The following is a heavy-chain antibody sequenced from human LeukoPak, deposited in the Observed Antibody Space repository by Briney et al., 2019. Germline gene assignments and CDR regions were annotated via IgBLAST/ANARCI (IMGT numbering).Heavy chain of an antibody. CDR2: MNPNSGNT. CDR3: ARDYYGSKSSSFDP. J-gene: IGHJ5*02. V-gene: IGHV1-8*01. Sequence: GASVKVSCKASGYTSTSYDINWVRQATGQGLEWLGWMNPNSGNTGYAQNFQGRVTMTRDTSIDTAYMELTSLRYEDTAVYYCARDYYGSKSSSFDPWGQGTLVTVSS. CDR1: GYTSTSYD. D-gene: IGHD3-10*01.